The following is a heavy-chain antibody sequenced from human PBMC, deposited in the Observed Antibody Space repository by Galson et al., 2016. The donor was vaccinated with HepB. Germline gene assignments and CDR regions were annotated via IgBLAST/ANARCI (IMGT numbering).Heavy chain of an antibody. CDR2: ISDNGGST. CDR3: AKGLTTVTTEVDY. CDR1: GFTFSIFA. V-gene: IGHV3-23*01. Sequence: SLRLSCAASGFTFSIFAMNWVRQAPGKGPEWVSGISDNGGSTYYVDSVKGRFTISRDNFKNMLYLQMNSLRAEDTAVYYCAKGLTTVTTEVDYWGQGTLVTVAS. J-gene: IGHJ4*02. D-gene: IGHD4-17*01.